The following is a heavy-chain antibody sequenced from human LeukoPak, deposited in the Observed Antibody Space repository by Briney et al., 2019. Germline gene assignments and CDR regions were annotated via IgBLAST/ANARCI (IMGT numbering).Heavy chain of an antibody. CDR1: GFTFSSYW. V-gene: IGHV3-74*01. Sequence: GGSLRLSCAASGFTFSSYWMHWVRQAPGKGLVWVSRISSDGSSTTYADSVKGRFTISRDNARNTLYLQMNSLRAEDTAVYYCARRISSGWLAIEYWGQGTLVTVSS. CDR3: ARRISSGWLAIEY. D-gene: IGHD6-19*01. J-gene: IGHJ4*02. CDR2: ISSDGSST.